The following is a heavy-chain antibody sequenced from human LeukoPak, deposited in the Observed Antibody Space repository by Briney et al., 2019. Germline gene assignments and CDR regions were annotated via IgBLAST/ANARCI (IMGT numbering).Heavy chain of an antibody. D-gene: IGHD3-10*01. Sequence: PGGSLRLSCAASGFTFRTYNMNWVRQAPGKGLEWVAFIRYDGSNKYYADSVKGRFTISRDNAKNSLYLQMNSLRAEDTAVYYCARDYYGSGTWDAFDIWGQGTMVTVSS. V-gene: IGHV3-30*02. CDR1: GFTFRTYN. CDR3: ARDYYGSGTWDAFDI. CDR2: IRYDGSNK. J-gene: IGHJ3*02.